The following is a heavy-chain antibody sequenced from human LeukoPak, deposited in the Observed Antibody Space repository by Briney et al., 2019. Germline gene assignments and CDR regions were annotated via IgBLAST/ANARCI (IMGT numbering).Heavy chain of an antibody. D-gene: IGHD3-10*01. J-gene: IGHJ4*02. Sequence: GSSVKVSCKASGGTFSTHTISWVRQPPAQGLEWVGRIVPIPGIANYAQKFQGRVTITADKSTSTAYMELSSLRSEDTAVYYCSRGRQYPHGPEFDYWGQGTLVTVSS. CDR2: IVPIPGIA. CDR1: GGTFSTHT. V-gene: IGHV1-69*02. CDR3: SRGRQYPHGPEFDY.